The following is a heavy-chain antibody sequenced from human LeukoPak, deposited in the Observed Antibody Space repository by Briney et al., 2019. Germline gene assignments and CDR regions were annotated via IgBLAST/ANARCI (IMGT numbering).Heavy chain of an antibody. D-gene: IGHD1-26*01. V-gene: IGHV1-46*01. CDR2: INPSGGST. Sequence: GASVKVSCKASGYTFTGYYMHWVRQAPGQGLEWMGWINPSGGSTSYAQKFQGRVTMTRDTSTSTVYMELSSLRSEDTAVYYCARDGRLPRNSGSYGRYWGQGTLVTVSS. CDR3: ARDGRLPRNSGSYGRY. J-gene: IGHJ4*02. CDR1: GYTFTGYY.